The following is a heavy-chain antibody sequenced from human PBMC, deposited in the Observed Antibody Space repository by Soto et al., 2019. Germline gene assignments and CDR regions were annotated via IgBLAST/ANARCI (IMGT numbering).Heavy chain of an antibody. V-gene: IGHV1-2*02. CDR1: GYTFTGYY. CDR2: INPNSGGT. J-gene: IGHJ3*02. CDR3: ARPSVVRFLEWLLPRGAFDI. D-gene: IGHD3-3*01. Sequence: QVQLVQSGAEVKKPGASVKVSCKASGYTFTGYYMHWVRQAPGQGLEWMGWINPNSGGTNYAQKFQGRVTMTRDTSLSTAYMELSRLSSDDTAVYYCARPSVVRFLEWLLPRGAFDIWAQGTMFTFSS.